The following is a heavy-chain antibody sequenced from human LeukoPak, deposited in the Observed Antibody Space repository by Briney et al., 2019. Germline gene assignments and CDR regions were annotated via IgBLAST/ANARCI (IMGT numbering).Heavy chain of an antibody. J-gene: IGHJ4*02. CDR1: EYTFTSYD. CDR3: ARGRHPGPTWISEY. Sequence: ASVKVSCKASEYTFTSYDIDWVRQATGQGLEWMGWMNPNSGNTGYAQKFQGRVTMTRNTSISTAYMELSRLTFEDTAVYYCARGRHPGPTWISEYWGQGTLVTVSS. D-gene: IGHD5-12*01. V-gene: IGHV1-8*01. CDR2: MNPNSGNT.